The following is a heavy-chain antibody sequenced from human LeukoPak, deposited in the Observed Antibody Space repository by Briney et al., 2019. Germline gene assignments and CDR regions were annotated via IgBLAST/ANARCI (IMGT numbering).Heavy chain of an antibody. J-gene: IGHJ4*02. CDR2: IYHSGST. CDR3: ARVTGYMVEDYF. CDR1: GYSISSGYY. D-gene: IGHD2/OR15-2a*01. V-gene: IGHV4-38-2*02. Sequence: SETLSLTCTVSGYSISSGYYWGWIRQPPGKGLEWIGSIYHSGSTYYNPSLKSRVTISVDTSKNQFSLKLSSVTAADTAVYYCARVTGYMVEDYFWGQGTLVTVSS.